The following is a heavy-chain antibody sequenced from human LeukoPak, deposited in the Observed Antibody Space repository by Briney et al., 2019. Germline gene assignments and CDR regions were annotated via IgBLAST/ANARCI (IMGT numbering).Heavy chain of an antibody. CDR2: ISHSEGT. CDR3: ARGMDAYKTGY. J-gene: IGHJ4*02. CDR1: GGSFSGYY. Sequence: SETLSLTCAVYGGSFSGYYWTWIPQPPGKGPEWIGEISHSEGTHYNPSLKSRVTISEDTSKNQFFLNLNSVTAADTAVYYCARGMDAYKTGYWGQGTLVTVSS. V-gene: IGHV4-34*01. D-gene: IGHD5-24*01.